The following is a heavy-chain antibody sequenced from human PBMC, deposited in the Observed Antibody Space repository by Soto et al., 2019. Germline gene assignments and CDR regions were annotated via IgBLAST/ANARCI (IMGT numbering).Heavy chain of an antibody. Sequence: ASVKVSCKASGYTFTRYDINWVRQATGQGLEWMGWMNPNSGNTGYAQKFQGRVTMTRNTSISTAYMELSSLRSEDTAVYYCAGGGGYDFLADYYYYYMDVWGKGTTVTVSS. CDR3: AGGGGYDFLADYYYYYMDV. CDR1: GYTFTRYD. J-gene: IGHJ6*03. CDR2: MNPNSGNT. V-gene: IGHV1-8*01. D-gene: IGHD5-12*01.